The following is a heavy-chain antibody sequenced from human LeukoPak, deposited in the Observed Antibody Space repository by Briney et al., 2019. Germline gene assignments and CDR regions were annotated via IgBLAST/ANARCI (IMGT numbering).Heavy chain of an antibody. J-gene: IGHJ2*01. CDR1: GYTFTSYG. Sequence: ASVKVSCKASGYTFTSYGISRVRQAPGQGLEWMGWISAYNGNTNYAQKLQGRVTMTTDTSTSTAYMELRSLRSDDTAVYYCARSIAAAGYFDLWGRGTLVTVSS. CDR3: ARSIAAAGYFDL. D-gene: IGHD6-13*01. V-gene: IGHV1-18*01. CDR2: ISAYNGNT.